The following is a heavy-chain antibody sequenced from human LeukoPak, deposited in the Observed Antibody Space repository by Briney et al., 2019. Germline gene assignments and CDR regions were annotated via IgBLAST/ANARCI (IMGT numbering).Heavy chain of an antibody. Sequence: GGSLRLSCAASGFTFSSYWMSWVRQAPGKGLEWVANIKRDGSEKYYVDSVKGRFTISRDNAKNSLYLQMNSLRAEDTAVYYCATDGGYCTSTSCYRGDYFDFWGQGTLVTVSS. D-gene: IGHD2-2*02. CDR1: GFTFSSYW. CDR2: IKRDGSEK. J-gene: IGHJ4*02. V-gene: IGHV3-7*01. CDR3: ATDGGYCTSTSCYRGDYFDF.